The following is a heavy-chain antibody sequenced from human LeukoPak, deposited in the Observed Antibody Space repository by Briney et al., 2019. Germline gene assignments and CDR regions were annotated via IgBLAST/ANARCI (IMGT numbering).Heavy chain of an antibody. CDR2: INPNSGGT. Sequence: ASVKVSCKASGYTFTGYYMHWVRQAPGQGLEWMGWINPNSGGTNYAQKFQGRVTMTRDTSISTAYMELSRLRSDDTAVYYCARGPLEWLLYSYFDYWGQGTLVTVSS. CDR3: ARGPLEWLLYSYFDY. D-gene: IGHD3-3*01. CDR1: GYTFTGYY. V-gene: IGHV1-2*02. J-gene: IGHJ4*02.